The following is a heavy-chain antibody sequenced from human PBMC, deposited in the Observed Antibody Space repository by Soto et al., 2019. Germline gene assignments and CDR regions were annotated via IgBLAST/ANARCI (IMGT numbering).Heavy chain of an antibody. CDR3: ARLYSSSWYGYGMDV. J-gene: IGHJ6*02. CDR1: GGSISSSNW. Sequence: PSETLSLTCAVSGGSISSSNWWSWVRQPSGKGLEWIGEIYHSGSTNYNPSLTSRVTISVDKSKNQFSLKLSSVTAADTAVYYCARLYSSSWYGYGMDVWGQGTTVTVSS. V-gene: IGHV4-4*02. D-gene: IGHD6-13*01. CDR2: IYHSGST.